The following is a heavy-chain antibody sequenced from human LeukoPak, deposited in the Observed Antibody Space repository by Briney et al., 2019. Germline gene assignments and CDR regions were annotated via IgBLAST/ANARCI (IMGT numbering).Heavy chain of an antibody. J-gene: IGHJ6*02. CDR3: ANGYCSSTSCYGDYYYYYGMDV. CDR1: GYTFTGYY. D-gene: IGHD2-2*01. CDR2: INPNSGGT. V-gene: IGHV1-2*02. Sequence: ASVKVSCKASGYTFTGYYMHWVRQAPGQGLEWMGWINPNSGGTNYAQKSQGRVTMTRDTSISTAYMELSRLRSDDTAVYYCANGYCSSTSCYGDYYYYYGMDVWGQGTTVTVSS.